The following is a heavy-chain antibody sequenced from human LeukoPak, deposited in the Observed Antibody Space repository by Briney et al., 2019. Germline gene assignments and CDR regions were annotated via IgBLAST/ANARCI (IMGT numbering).Heavy chain of an antibody. CDR1: GGTFSSYA. Sequence: GASVKVSCKASGGTFSSYAISWVRQAPGQGLEWMGRITPIFGTANYAQKFQGRVTITTDESTSTAYMELSSLRSEDTAVYYCARDLADSGSCYAGDPWGQGTLVTVSS. V-gene: IGHV1-69*05. CDR2: ITPIFGTA. D-gene: IGHD3-10*01. CDR3: ARDLADSGSCYAGDP. J-gene: IGHJ5*02.